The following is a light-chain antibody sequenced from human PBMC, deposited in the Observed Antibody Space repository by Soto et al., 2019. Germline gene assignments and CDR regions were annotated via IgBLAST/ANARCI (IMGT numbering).Light chain of an antibody. V-gene: IGLV1-40*01. CDR3: QSYDSSLSGSKV. J-gene: IGLJ2*01. Sequence: QSALTQPPSVSGAPGQRVTISCTGSSSNIGAGYDVHWYQQLPGTAPKLLIYGNSNRPSGVPDRFSGSKSGTSASLAITGLQAEDEAHYYCQSYDSSLSGSKVFGGGTKLTVL. CDR1: SSNIGAGYD. CDR2: GNS.